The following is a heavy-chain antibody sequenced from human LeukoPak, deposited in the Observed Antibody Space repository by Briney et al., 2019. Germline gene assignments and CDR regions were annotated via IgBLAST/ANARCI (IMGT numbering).Heavy chain of an antibody. Sequence: GGSLRLSCAASGFTFTDYSMNWVRQAPGEGLEWVSSICTSGMYIYYADSLKGRFTISRDNAKNSLYLQMNSLRAEDTAVYYCARDTQGGRGTTFDYWGQGTLVTVST. CDR2: ICTSGMYI. J-gene: IGHJ4*02. V-gene: IGHV3-21*01. D-gene: IGHD1-1*01. CDR3: ARDTQGGRGTTFDY. CDR1: GFTFTDYS.